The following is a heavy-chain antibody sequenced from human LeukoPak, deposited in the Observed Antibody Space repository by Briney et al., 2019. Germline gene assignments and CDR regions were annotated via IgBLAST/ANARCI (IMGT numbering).Heavy chain of an antibody. CDR1: GYTFTSYA. Sequence: GASVKVSCKASGYTFTSYAMHWVRQASGQRLECMGWINTGNGNTKYSQKFQGRVTITRDTSASTAYMDLSSLRSEDTAVYYCARNTETAIPLPYYFDYWGQGTLVTVSS. CDR2: INTGNGNT. D-gene: IGHD2-21*02. V-gene: IGHV1-3*04. CDR3: ARNTETAIPLPYYFDY. J-gene: IGHJ4*02.